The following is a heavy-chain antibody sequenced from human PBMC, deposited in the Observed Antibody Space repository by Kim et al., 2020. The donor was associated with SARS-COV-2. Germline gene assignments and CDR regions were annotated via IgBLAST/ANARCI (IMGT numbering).Heavy chain of an antibody. CDR3: AGYHYGYSHGLHFDY. D-gene: IGHD4-4*01. Sequence: NPSLKARVTISVDTSENQFSVRLGSVTAADTAVYYCAGYHYGYSHGLHFDYWGQGTLVTVSS. V-gene: IGHV4-59*01. J-gene: IGHJ4*02.